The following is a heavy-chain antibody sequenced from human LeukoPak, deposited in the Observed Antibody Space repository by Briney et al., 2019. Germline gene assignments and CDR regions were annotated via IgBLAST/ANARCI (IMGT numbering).Heavy chain of an antibody. J-gene: IGHJ4*02. V-gene: IGHV4-39*01. CDR3: AGLWWCSRYCAC. Sequence: SETLSPTCTVSGGAIRRSKSDWGGIRQPPGKGLEWIGSINESGSTYYNASLKSRVTISVDTSKNQFSLNLNSVTAADIAECHRAGLWWCSRYCACCGEGSLVTVS. CDR1: GGAIRRSKSD. CDR2: INESGST. D-gene: IGHD2-8*02.